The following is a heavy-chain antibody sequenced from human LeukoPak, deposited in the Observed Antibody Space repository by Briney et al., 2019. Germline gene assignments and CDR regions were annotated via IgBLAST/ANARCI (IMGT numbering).Heavy chain of an antibody. Sequence: ASVKVSCKASGYTFTSYGMSWVRQAPGQGLEWRGWISAYNGNTNYAQKLQGRVTMTTDTSTSTGYMELRSLRSDDTAVYYCAITYYYDSSGSYYEYFPHWGQGTLVTVSS. J-gene: IGHJ1*01. V-gene: IGHV1-18*01. CDR1: GYTFTSYG. CDR3: AITYYYDSSGSYYEYFPH. D-gene: IGHD3-22*01. CDR2: ISAYNGNT.